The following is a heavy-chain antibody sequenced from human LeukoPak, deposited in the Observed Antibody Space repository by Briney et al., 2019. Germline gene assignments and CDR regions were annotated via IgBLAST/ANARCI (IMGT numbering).Heavy chain of an antibody. Sequence: GGSLRLSCTVSGFTVSSNSMSWVRQAPGKGLEWGSFIYSAGSTHYSDSVKGRFTISIDNSKNTLYLQMNSLRAEDTAGYYCARRAGAYTHPYDYWGQGTLVTVSS. J-gene: IGHJ4*02. V-gene: IGHV3-53*01. CDR3: ARRAGAYTHPYDY. D-gene: IGHD3-16*01. CDR1: GFTVSSNS. CDR2: IYSAGST.